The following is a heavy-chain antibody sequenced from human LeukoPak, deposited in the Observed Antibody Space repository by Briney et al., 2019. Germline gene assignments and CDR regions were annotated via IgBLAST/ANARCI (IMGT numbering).Heavy chain of an antibody. CDR3: ARGRPHGNDY. Sequence: PGRSLRLSCAAPGFTFSSYWMNWVRQAPGKGLVWVSRIASDGSSTTYADSVKGRFSISRDNAKNTLYLQMNSLRVEDTAVYYCARGRPHGNDYWGQGTLVTVSS. CDR2: IASDGSST. CDR1: GFTFSSYW. D-gene: IGHD4-23*01. J-gene: IGHJ4*02. V-gene: IGHV3-74*01.